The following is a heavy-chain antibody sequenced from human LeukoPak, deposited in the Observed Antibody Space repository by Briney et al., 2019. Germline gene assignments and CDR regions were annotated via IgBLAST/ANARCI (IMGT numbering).Heavy chain of an antibody. V-gene: IGHV3-48*01. CDR1: GFTFSSYS. Sequence: PGGSLRLSCAASGFTFSSYSMNWVRQAPGKGLEWVSYISSSSSTIYYADSVKGRFTISRDNAKNSLYLQMNSLRAEDTAVYYCARERSDYYGSGSHEYWGQGTLVTVSS. D-gene: IGHD3-10*01. CDR2: ISSSSSTI. J-gene: IGHJ4*02. CDR3: ARERSDYYGSGSHEY.